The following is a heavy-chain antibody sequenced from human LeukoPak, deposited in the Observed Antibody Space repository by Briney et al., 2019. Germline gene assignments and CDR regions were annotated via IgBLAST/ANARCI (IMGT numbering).Heavy chain of an antibody. CDR2: ISAHNGNT. V-gene: IGHV1-18*01. CDR1: GYTFTSYG. D-gene: IGHD4-23*01. Sequence: ASVKVSCKASGYTFTSYGFSWVRQAPGQGLEWMGWISAHNGNTNYAQNLQGRVTMTTDTSTSTAYMELRSLRSDDTAVYYCARQGYGGHSQGAADYWGQGTLVTVSS. J-gene: IGHJ4*02. CDR3: ARQGYGGHSQGAADY.